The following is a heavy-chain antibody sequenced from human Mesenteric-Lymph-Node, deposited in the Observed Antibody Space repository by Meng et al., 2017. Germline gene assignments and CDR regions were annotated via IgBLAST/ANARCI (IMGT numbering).Heavy chain of an antibody. D-gene: IGHD6-19*01. Sequence: QVQLVQSGNEVKKPGASVKVSCKASGDTFINYDINWVRQATGQGLEWMGWMSPHSGYTGYAQMFQGRLTITRNISINTVYMELSNLRSDDTAVYYCATSSNGFPDWGQGTLVTVSS. CDR2: MSPHSGYT. CDR3: ATSSNGFPD. J-gene: IGHJ4*02. V-gene: IGHV1-8*03. CDR1: GDTFINYD.